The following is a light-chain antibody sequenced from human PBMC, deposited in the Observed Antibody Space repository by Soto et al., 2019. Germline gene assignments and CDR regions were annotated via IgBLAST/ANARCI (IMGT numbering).Light chain of an antibody. CDR1: QSVSSS. V-gene: IGKV3-15*01. J-gene: IGKJ2*01. Sequence: EVVMTQSPATLSVFPGERVTLSCRASQSVSSSLAWYQQKPGQAPRLLIYSASTRATGIPARFSGSGSGTEFTLTISSLESEDFAVYYCQHYINGYTFGQGTKLEIK. CDR2: SAS. CDR3: QHYINGYT.